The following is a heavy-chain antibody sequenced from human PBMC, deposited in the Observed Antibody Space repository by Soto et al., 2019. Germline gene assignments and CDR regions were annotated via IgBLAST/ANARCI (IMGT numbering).Heavy chain of an antibody. J-gene: IGHJ4*02. Sequence: QLQLQESGPGLVKPSETLSLTCTVSGGSISSSSYYWGWIRQPPGKGLEWIGSIYYSGSTYYNPSLKSRVTISVDTSKNQFSLKPSSVTAADTAVYYCARTTLRGPRYWGQGTLVTVSS. CDR1: GGSISSSSYY. CDR3: ARTTLRGPRY. CDR2: IYYSGST. V-gene: IGHV4-39*01. D-gene: IGHD1-1*01.